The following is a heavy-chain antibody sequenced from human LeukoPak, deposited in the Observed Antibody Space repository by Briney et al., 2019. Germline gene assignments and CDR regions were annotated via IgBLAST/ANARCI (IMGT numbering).Heavy chain of an antibody. V-gene: IGHV4-39*01. CDR3: ARGVTMIVVVIPDWYFDL. Sequence: PSETLSLTCTVSGGSISSSSYYWGWIRQPPGKGLEWIGNIYYSGRTYYNPSLKSRVTISVDTPKNQFSLKLSSVTAADTAVYYCARGVTMIVVVIPDWYFDLWGRGTLVTVSS. CDR1: GGSISSSSYY. CDR2: IYYSGRT. J-gene: IGHJ2*01. D-gene: IGHD3-22*01.